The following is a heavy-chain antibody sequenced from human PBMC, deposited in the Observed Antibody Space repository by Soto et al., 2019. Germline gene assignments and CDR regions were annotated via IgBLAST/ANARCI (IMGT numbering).Heavy chain of an antibody. J-gene: IGHJ5*02. CDR3: AGVHSLAMSYDFWSGYYTGNWFDP. Sequence: QVQLQESGPGLVKPSETLSLTCTVSGGSVSSGSYYWSWIRQPPGKGLEWIGYIYYRGSTNYNPSRHGRGTISVDTSKNQFSLKLSSVTAADTAVYYCAGVHSLAMSYDFWSGYYTGNWFDPWGQGTLVTVSS. D-gene: IGHD3-3*01. CDR2: IYYRGST. CDR1: GGSVSSGSYY. V-gene: IGHV4-61*01.